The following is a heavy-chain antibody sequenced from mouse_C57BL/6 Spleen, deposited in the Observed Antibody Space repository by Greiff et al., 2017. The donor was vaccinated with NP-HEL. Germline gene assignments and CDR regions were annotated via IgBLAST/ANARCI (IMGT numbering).Heavy chain of an antibody. D-gene: IGHD1-1*01. V-gene: IGHV1-64*01. CDR1: GYTFTSYW. Sequence: VQLQQPGAELVKPGASVKLSCKASGYTFTSYWMHWVKQRPGQGLEWIGMIHPNSGSTNYNEKFKSKATLTVDKSSSTAYMQLSSLTSEDSAVYYCARNYYYGSSRYAMDYWGQGTSVTVSS. J-gene: IGHJ4*01. CDR2: IHPNSGST. CDR3: ARNYYYGSSRYAMDY.